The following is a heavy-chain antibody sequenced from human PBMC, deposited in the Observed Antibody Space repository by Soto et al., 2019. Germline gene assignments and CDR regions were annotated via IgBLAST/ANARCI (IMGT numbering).Heavy chain of an antibody. J-gene: IGHJ4*02. Sequence: PSETLSLTCTVSGGSVSSGSYYWSWIRQPPGKGLEWIGHIYYSGSTNYNPSLKSRVTISVDTSETQFSLKLSSVTAADTAVYYCARRPSPYYYDSGGYDYWGQGTLVTVSS. V-gene: IGHV4-61*01. CDR1: GGSVSSGSYY. D-gene: IGHD3-22*01. CDR3: ARRPSPYYYDSGGYDY. CDR2: IYYSGST.